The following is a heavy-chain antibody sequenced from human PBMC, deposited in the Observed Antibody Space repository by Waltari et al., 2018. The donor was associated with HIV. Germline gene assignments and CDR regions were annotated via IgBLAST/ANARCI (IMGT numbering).Heavy chain of an antibody. J-gene: IGHJ6*02. CDR1: GYTFTGYY. Sequence: QVQLVQSGAEVKKPGASVKVSCKASGYTFTGYYMPWVRQAPGQGLEWMGWINPNSGGTNYAQKFQGWVTMTRDTSISTAYMELSRLRSDDTAVYYCAREDGDYHYYYGMDVWGQGTTVTVSS. CDR3: AREDGDYHYYYGMDV. V-gene: IGHV1-2*04. CDR2: INPNSGGT. D-gene: IGHD4-17*01.